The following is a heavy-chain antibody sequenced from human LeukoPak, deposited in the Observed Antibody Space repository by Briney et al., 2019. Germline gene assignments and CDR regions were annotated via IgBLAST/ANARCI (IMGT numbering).Heavy chain of an antibody. CDR2: AYYTSKWYI. V-gene: IGHV6-1*01. D-gene: IGHD3-10*01. Sequence: SQGLSLTCAISGDSVSGSPAVWEWIRQSPSRGLEWLGRAYYTSKWYIDYAVSVKGRITITPDTSKTQFSLQLNSVTPEDTDVYYCARGAVRGGTNFHYWGQGTLVTVSS. CDR1: GDSVSGSPAV. CDR3: ARGAVRGGTNFHY. J-gene: IGHJ4*02.